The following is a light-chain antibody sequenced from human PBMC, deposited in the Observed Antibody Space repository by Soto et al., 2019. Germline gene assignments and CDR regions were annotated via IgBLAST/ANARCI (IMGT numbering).Light chain of an antibody. CDR3: GTWDSSLSAGV. J-gene: IGLJ2*01. V-gene: IGLV1-51*01. CDR1: TSNIGNSY. CDR2: DNN. Sequence: QSVLTQPPSVSAAPGQKVTISCSGSTSNIGNSYVSWYQQLPGTAPKLLIYDNNKRPSGIPDRFSGSKSGTSATLGITGLQTGDEADYYCGTWDSSLSAGVFGEGTKLTVL.